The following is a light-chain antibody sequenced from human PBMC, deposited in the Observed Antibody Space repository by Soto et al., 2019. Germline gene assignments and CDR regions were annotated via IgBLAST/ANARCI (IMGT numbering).Light chain of an antibody. CDR3: QQTDSTFFT. V-gene: IGKV1-39*01. Sequence: DIQMTQSPSSLSASVGDRVTITCRASKTISSSYLDWYQQRPGKAPNLLIYAAYSLQSGVPSRFSGIRSGTHFTLTISSLQPEDFGTYYCQQTDSTFFTFGPGTKVDIK. CDR1: KTISSSY. J-gene: IGKJ3*01. CDR2: AAY.